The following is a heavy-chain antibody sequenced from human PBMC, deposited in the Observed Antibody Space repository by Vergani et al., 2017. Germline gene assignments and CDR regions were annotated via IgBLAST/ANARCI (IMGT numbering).Heavy chain of an antibody. Sequence: QVQLQQWGAGLLKPSETLSLTCAVYGGSFSGYYWSWIRQPPGKGLEWIGEINHSGSTNYNPSLKSRVTISVDTSKNQFSLKLSSVTAAATAVYYCARGRGVTMVRGVIGWFDPWGQGTLVTVSS. V-gene: IGHV4-34*01. CDR1: GGSFSGYY. J-gene: IGHJ5*02. D-gene: IGHD3-10*01. CDR2: INHSGST. CDR3: ARGRGVTMVRGVIGWFDP.